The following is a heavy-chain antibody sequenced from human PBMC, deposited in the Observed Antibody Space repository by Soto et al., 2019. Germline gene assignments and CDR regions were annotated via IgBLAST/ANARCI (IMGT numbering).Heavy chain of an antibody. Sequence: QVQLVQSGAEVKKPGSSVKVSCKASGGTFSSFGFNWVRQAPGQGLEWMGGIIPLFGTANYAEKFQGRVTIAAADGTGAASMELIGLKYEDTVIYYCATDRSVDGYNPRSFDYWGQGTLVTVS. CDR3: ATDRSVDGYNPRSFDY. CDR1: GGTFSSFG. D-gene: IGHD2-21*01. J-gene: IGHJ4*02. CDR2: IIPLFGTA. V-gene: IGHV1-69*01.